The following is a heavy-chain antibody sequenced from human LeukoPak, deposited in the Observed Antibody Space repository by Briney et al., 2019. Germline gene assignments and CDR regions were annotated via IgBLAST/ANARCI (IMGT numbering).Heavy chain of an antibody. V-gene: IGHV3-15*01. D-gene: IGHD2-2*02. Sequence: GGSLRLSCAASGFTFSNAWMSWVRQAPGKGLEWVGRIKSKTDGGTTDYAAPVKGRFTISRDDSKSTLYLQVNSLKTEDTAVYYCTTGLGLCSSTSCYTFDDYWGQGTLVTVSS. CDR3: TTGLGLCSSTSCYTFDDY. CDR2: IKSKTDGGTT. J-gene: IGHJ4*02. CDR1: GFTFSNAW.